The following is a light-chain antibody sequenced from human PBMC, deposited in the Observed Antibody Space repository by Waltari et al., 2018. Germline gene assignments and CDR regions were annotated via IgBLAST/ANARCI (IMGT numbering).Light chain of an antibody. V-gene: IGKV1-6*01. Sequence: AIQMTQSPSSLSASVGDRVTITCRASQGIRNDLNWYQQKPGKAPKLLIYADSILESGVPSRFSGSGSGTDFTLTISSLQPEDCATYYCLQENNYPQTFGQGTKVEIK. CDR1: QGIRND. CDR3: LQENNYPQT. J-gene: IGKJ1*01. CDR2: ADS.